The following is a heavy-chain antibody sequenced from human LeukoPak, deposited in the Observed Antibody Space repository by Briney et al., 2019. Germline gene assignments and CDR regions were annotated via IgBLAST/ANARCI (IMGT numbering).Heavy chain of an antibody. J-gene: IGHJ4*02. CDR3: ARGITMSY. Sequence: PSETLSLTCTISGGSINNYYWSWIRQPPGKGLEWIGYIYYSGSTNYNPSLKSRVTISVDTSKNQFSLKLSSVTAADTAVYYCARGITMSYWGQGTLVTVSS. CDR2: IYYSGST. CDR1: GGSINNYY. V-gene: IGHV4-59*12. D-gene: IGHD3-22*01.